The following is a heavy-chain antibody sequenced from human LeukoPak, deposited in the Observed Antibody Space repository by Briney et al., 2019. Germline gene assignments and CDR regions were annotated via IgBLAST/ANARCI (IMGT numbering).Heavy chain of an antibody. CDR1: GYTLTELS. J-gene: IGHJ1*01. CDR2: INPDRDGA. Sequence: GASVKVSCKVSGYTLTELSMHWVRQAPGQGLELMAWINPDRDGANYVQKFQGRVTMTRDTSISTAYMELSRLRSDDTAVYYCARLIVVPAARGYFQHWGQGTLVTVSS. CDR3: ARLIVVPAARGYFQH. V-gene: IGHV1-2*02. D-gene: IGHD2-2*01.